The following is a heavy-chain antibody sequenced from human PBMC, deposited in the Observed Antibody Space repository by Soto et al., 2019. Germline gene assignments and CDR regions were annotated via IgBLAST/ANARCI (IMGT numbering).Heavy chain of an antibody. CDR2: ITSSGST. CDR1: GFTFSSNT. CDR3: AKDRIAAAEGNWFDP. Sequence: GGPLRLSYAASGFTFSSNTMSWVRQAPGKRLELVSAITSSGSTYYADPVKGRFTISRDNSKNTLYLQMNSLRAEDTAVYYCAKDRIAAAEGNWFDPWGQGTLVTVSS. D-gene: IGHD6-13*01. V-gene: IGHV3-23*01. J-gene: IGHJ5*02.